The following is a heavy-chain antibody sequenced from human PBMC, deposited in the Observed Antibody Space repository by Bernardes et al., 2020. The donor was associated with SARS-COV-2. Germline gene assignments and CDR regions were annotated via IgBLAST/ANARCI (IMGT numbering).Heavy chain of an antibody. V-gene: IGHV3-11*01. CDR1: GFTFSDYY. Sequence: GGSLRLSCAASGFTFSDYYMSWIRQAPGKGLEWVSYISSSGSTIYYADSVKGRFTISRDNAKNSLYLQMNSLRAEDTAVYYCARDLERYCSSTSCEYYYYGMDVWGQGTTVTVSS. CDR3: ARDLERYCSSTSCEYYYYGMDV. J-gene: IGHJ6*02. CDR2: ISSSGSTI. D-gene: IGHD2-2*01.